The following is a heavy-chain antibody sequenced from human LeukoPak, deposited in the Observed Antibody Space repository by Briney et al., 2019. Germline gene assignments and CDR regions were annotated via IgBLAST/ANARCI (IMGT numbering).Heavy chain of an antibody. J-gene: IGHJ3*02. CDR2: IYYSGST. CDR1: GGSISGSSYY. D-gene: IGHD3-9*01. Sequence: SETLSLTCTVSGGSISGSSYYWGWIRQPPGKGLEWIGSIYYSGSTYCNPSLKSRVTISVDTSKNQFSLKLSSVTAADTAVYYCAREKMGRYFDWFQDPGGAFDIWGQGTMVTVSS. CDR3: AREKMGRYFDWFQDPGGAFDI. V-gene: IGHV4-39*07.